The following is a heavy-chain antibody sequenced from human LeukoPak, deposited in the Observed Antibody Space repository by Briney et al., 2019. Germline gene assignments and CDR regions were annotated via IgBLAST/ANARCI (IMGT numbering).Heavy chain of an antibody. Sequence: PGTSLRLSCAASGFTFSSFGIHWVRHAPGKGLEWVALISYDGSAGCYADSVRGRFTVSRDNSKTTVYLQMNRLRPEDTAVYHCAKDLSKAVTGTWDFWGQGTLVTVSS. CDR3: AKDLSKAVTGTWDF. J-gene: IGHJ4*02. CDR2: ISYDGSAG. V-gene: IGHV3-30*18. D-gene: IGHD6-19*01. CDR1: GFTFSSFG.